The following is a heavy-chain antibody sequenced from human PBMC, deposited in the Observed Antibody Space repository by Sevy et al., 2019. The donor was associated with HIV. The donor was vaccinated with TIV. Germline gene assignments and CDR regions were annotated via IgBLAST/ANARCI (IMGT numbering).Heavy chain of an antibody. V-gene: IGHV3-15*01. CDR2: IKSKTDGGTT. Sequence: GGFLRLSCAASGFTFSNAWMSWVRQAPGKGLEWIGRIKSKTDGGTTDYAAPVKGRFTISRDDSKNTLYLQMNSLKTEDTAVYYCTSDFSSSWSGYYYYYYMDVWGKGTTVTVSS. D-gene: IGHD6-13*01. CDR1: GFTFSNAW. CDR3: TSDFSSSWSGYYYYYYMDV. J-gene: IGHJ6*03.